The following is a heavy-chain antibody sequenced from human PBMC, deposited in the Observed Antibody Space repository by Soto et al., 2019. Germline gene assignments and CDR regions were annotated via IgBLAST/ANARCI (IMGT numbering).Heavy chain of an antibody. Sequence: SETLSLTCTVSGGSISSGDYYWSWIHQPPGKGLEWIGYIYYSGSTYYNPSLKSRVTISVDTSKNQFSLKLSSVTAADTAVYYCARATGIAAAGRVWGQGTTVTVSS. D-gene: IGHD6-13*01. CDR1: GGSISSGDYY. J-gene: IGHJ6*02. CDR2: IYYSGST. CDR3: ARATGIAAAGRV. V-gene: IGHV4-30-4*01.